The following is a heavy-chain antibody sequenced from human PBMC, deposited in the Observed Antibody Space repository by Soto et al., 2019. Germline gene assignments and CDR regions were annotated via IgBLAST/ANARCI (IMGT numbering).Heavy chain of an antibody. Sequence: ASVKVSCKASGYTFTSYVISWLRQAPGQGLEGMGWISAYNGNTNYAQKLPGIVTMTPHTSTSTAYLELRSLRYDDTVVYYCASDDYYDSSVAPFDIWGQGTMVTVSS. CDR2: ISAYNGNT. CDR1: GYTFTSYV. D-gene: IGHD3-22*01. J-gene: IGHJ3*02. V-gene: IGHV1-18*01. CDR3: ASDDYYDSSVAPFDI.